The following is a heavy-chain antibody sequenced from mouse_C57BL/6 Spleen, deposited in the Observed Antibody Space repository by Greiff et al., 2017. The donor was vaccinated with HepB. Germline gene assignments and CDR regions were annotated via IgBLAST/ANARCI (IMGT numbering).Heavy chain of an antibody. CDR1: GYTFTSYW. CDR2: IHPNSGST. J-gene: IGHJ2*01. Sequence: VQLQQPGAELVKPGASVKLSCKASGYTFTSYWMHWVKQRPGQGLEWIGMIHPNSGSTNYNEKFKSKATLTVDKSSSTAYMQLSSLTSEDSAVYYCARSIYYYGSSYEVYFDYWGQGTTLTVSS. CDR3: ARSIYYYGSSYEVYFDY. D-gene: IGHD1-1*01. V-gene: IGHV1-64*01.